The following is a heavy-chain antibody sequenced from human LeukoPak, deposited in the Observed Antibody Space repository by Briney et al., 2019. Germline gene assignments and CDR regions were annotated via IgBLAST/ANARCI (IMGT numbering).Heavy chain of an antibody. Sequence: ASVTVSFKASVYTFTIYYIHWVRQAPGQGLEWMGIINPSGGSTTYAQKFQGRVTMTRDTSTSTVYMELSSLRSEDTAVYYCARDTEDFDYWGQGTLVTVSS. V-gene: IGHV1-46*01. CDR1: VYTFTIYY. CDR2: INPSGGST. CDR3: ARDTEDFDY. J-gene: IGHJ4*02.